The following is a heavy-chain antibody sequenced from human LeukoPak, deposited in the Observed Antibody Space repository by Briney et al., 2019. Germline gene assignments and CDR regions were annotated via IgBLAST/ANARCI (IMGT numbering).Heavy chain of an antibody. Sequence: GSLRLSCAASGFTFSSYSMNWVGQAPGKGLEWVSSISSSSSYIYYADSVKGRFTISRDNAKNSLYLQMNSLRAEDTAVYYCARGFQHSSSSPIREDYWGQGTLVTVSS. V-gene: IGHV3-21*01. D-gene: IGHD6-6*01. J-gene: IGHJ4*02. CDR1: GFTFSSYS. CDR2: ISSSSSYI. CDR3: ARGFQHSSSSPIREDY.